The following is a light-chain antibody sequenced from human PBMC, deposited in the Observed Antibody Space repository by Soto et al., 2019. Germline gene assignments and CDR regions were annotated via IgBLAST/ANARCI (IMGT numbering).Light chain of an antibody. CDR2: AAS. CDR1: QSISSY. V-gene: IGKV1-39*01. J-gene: IGKJ5*01. CDR3: QQANSFPIT. Sequence: DTQMNQSPSSLSASVGDSIAITCRASQSISSYLNWYQQKPGKAPKLLIYAASSLQSGVPSRFSGSGSGTDFTLTISSLQPEDFATYYCQQANSFPITFGQGTRLEIK.